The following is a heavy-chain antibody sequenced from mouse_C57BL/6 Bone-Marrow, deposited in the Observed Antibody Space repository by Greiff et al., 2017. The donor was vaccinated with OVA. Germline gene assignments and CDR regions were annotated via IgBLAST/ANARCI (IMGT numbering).Heavy chain of an antibody. CDR1: GFTFSDYG. V-gene: IGHV5-17*01. Sequence: EVQLVESGGGLVKPGGSLKLSCAASGFTFSDYGMHWVRQAPEKGLEWVAYISSGSSTIYYADTVKGRFPLPHYNAKNTLFLKMTSLRSEDAAMYYCARDGKGYFDYWGQGTTLTVSS. CDR2: ISSGSSTI. CDR3: ARDGKGYFDY. J-gene: IGHJ2*01. D-gene: IGHD2-1*01.